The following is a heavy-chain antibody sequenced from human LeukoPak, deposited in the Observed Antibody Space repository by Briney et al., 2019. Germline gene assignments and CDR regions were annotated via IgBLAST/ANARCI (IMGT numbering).Heavy chain of an antibody. V-gene: IGHV4-4*07. CDR2: IYTSGST. D-gene: IGHD3-22*01. J-gene: IGHJ6*03. CDR1: GGSISSYY. Sequence: SSETLCLTCTVSGGSISSYYWSWIRQPAGKGLEWIGRIYTSGSTTYNPSLKSRVTMSVDTSKNQSSLKLSSVTAADTAVYYCARVNRNDYDSSGYYSSYYYYYMDVWGKGTTVTVSS. CDR3: ARVNRNDYDSSGYYSSYYYYYMDV.